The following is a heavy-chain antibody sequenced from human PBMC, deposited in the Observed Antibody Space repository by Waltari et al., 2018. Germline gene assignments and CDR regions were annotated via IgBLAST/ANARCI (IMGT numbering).Heavy chain of an antibody. Sequence: EVQLVESGGGLVQPGGSLRLSCAASGFTFSSYSMNWVRQAPGKGLEWVSFISSSSSTIYYADSVKGRFTISRDNAKNSLYLQMNSLRAEDTAVYYCARSTGTGYAFDIWGQGTMVTVSS. CDR2: ISSSSSTI. V-gene: IGHV3-48*04. D-gene: IGHD1-7*01. CDR1: GFTFSSYS. J-gene: IGHJ3*02. CDR3: ARSTGTGYAFDI.